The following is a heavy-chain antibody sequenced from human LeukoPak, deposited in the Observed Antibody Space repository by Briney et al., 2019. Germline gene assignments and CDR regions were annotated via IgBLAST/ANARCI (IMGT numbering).Heavy chain of an antibody. CDR3: ARAGVWDYSDSSGYHNAAFDI. D-gene: IGHD3-22*01. CDR1: GYTFTDYY. V-gene: IGHV1-46*01. CDR2: INPSGGST. J-gene: IGHJ3*02. Sequence: ASVKVSCKASGYTFTDYYMHWVRQALGQGLEWMEIINPSGGSTSYAQKFQGRVTITADESTSTAYMELSSLRSEDTAVYYCARAGVWDYSDSSGYHNAAFDIWGQGTMVTVSS.